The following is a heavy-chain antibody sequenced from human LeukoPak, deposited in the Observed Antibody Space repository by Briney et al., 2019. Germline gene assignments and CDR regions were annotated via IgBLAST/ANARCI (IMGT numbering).Heavy chain of an antibody. V-gene: IGHV1-18*01. Sequence: ASVKVSCKASGYTFTNYHNSWVRQAPGQGLERMGWISAYNGNTNYAQKLQGRVTMTRNTSISTAYMELSSLRSEDTAVYYCARDYYDSSGYYYHYYYMDVWGKGTTVTISS. CDR1: GYTFTNYH. CDR2: ISAYNGNT. D-gene: IGHD3-22*01. CDR3: ARDYYDSSGYYYHYYYMDV. J-gene: IGHJ6*03.